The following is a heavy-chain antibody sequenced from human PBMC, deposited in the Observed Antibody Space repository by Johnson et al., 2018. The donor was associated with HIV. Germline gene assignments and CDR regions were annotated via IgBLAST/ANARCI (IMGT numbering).Heavy chain of an antibody. CDR2: ISYDGLNK. V-gene: IGHV3-30-3*02. D-gene: IGHD1-26*01. CDR3: AKSVVGATPGAFDI. Sequence: QVQLMESGGGVVQPGRSLRLSCAASGFTFSSYAMHWVRQAPGKGLEWVALISYDGLNKYYADSVKGRFTISRDNSKNTLYLQMNSLRTEDTALYYCAKSVVGATPGAFDIWGQGTMVTVSS. J-gene: IGHJ3*02. CDR1: GFTFSSYA.